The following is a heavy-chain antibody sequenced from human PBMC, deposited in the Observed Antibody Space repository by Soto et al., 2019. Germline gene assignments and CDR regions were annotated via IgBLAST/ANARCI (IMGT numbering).Heavy chain of an antibody. D-gene: IGHD5-12*01. CDR2: ISYDGNNK. J-gene: IGHJ3*02. V-gene: IGHV3-30*03. CDR1: GFTFSNYG. Sequence: GGSLRLSCAASGFTFSNYGMHWVRQAPGKGLEWVAVISYDGNNKYYADSVKGRFTISRDNSKNTLYLQMNSLRDEDTAVYYCARVGDIVATFILKNDAFDIWGQGTMVTVSS. CDR3: ARVGDIVATFILKNDAFDI.